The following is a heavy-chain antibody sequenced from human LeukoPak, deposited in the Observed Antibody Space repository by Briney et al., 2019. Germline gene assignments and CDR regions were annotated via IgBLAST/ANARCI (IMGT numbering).Heavy chain of an antibody. D-gene: IGHD3-3*01. CDR1: GLRFGSYW. J-gene: IGHJ4*02. CDR3: ARDQYDTWSRRGNFDS. V-gene: IGHV3-7*03. CDR2: MNQDGSEK. Sequence: GGSLRLSCAASGLRFGSYWMNWVRQAPGKGLEWVANMNQDGSEKNYVDSVKGRFTISRDNTKNSLYLQMNSLRAEDTAVFYCARDQYDTWSRRGNFDSWGQGTLVIVSS.